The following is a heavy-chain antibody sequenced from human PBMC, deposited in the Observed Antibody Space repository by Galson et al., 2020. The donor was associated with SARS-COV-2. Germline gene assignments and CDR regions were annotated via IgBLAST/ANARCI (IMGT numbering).Heavy chain of an antibody. D-gene: IGHD2-15*01. CDR1: GFTFSTYS. Sequence: GESLKISCEASGFTFSTYSLHWVRQAPGKGLEWVSYISSRSVAPYADSVKGRFTISRDNTKNTLYLQMNSLRAEDTAVYYCANTLGYCSGGSCPDYWGQGTLVTVCS. V-gene: IGHV3-48*01. CDR2: ISSRSVA. CDR3: ANTLGYCSGGSCPDY. J-gene: IGHJ4*02.